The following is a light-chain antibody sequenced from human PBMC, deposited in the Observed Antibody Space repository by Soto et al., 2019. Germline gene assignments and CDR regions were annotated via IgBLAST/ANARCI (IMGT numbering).Light chain of an antibody. CDR2: GNN. Sequence: QSVLTQPPSVSGAPGQRVTISCTGSSSNIGAGYDVHWYQQLPGTAPKLLIYGNNNRPSGVPDRFSGSKSGTSASLAITGLQAEDEADYYCQSYDSSLSAYYVFGTGTKVTVL. J-gene: IGLJ1*01. V-gene: IGLV1-40*01. CDR3: QSYDSSLSAYYV. CDR1: SSNIGAGYD.